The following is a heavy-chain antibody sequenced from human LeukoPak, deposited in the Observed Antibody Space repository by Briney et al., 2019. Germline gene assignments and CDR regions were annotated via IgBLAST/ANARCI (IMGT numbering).Heavy chain of an antibody. CDR2: IIPILGIA. Sequence: ASVKVPCKASGGTFSSYAISWVRQAPGQGLEWMGRIIPILGIANYAQKFQGRVTITADKSTSTAYMELSSLGSEDTAVYYCAREVWFGDPAHWFDPWGQGTLVTVSS. V-gene: IGHV1-69*04. J-gene: IGHJ5*02. D-gene: IGHD3-10*01. CDR3: AREVWFGDPAHWFDP. CDR1: GGTFSSYA.